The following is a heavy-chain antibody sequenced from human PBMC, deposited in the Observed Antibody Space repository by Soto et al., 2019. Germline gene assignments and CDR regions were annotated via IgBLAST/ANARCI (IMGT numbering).Heavy chain of an antibody. Sequence: HPGGSLRLSCAASRFTFDDYAMHWVRQAPGKGLEWVSGISFNSGNIGYADSVKGRFTISRDNAKNSLYLQMNSLRPEDTALYYCAKDLGMELRPPTFWNWGQGTLVTVSS. CDR1: RFTFDDYA. V-gene: IGHV3-9*01. J-gene: IGHJ4*02. CDR3: AKDLGMELRPPTFWN. D-gene: IGHD1-7*01. CDR2: ISFNSGNI.